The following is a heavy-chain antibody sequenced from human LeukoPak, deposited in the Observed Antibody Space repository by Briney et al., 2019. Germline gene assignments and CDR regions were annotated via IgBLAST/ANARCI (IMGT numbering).Heavy chain of an antibody. V-gene: IGHV4-61*02. CDR3: ARVEQWPKGWFDP. J-gene: IGHJ5*02. Sequence: PSETLSLTCTVSGGSISSGSYYWSWIRQPAGKGLEWIGRIYTSGSTNYNPSLKSRVTISVDTSKNQFSLKLSSVTAADTAVYYCARVEQWPKGWFDPWGQGTLVTVSS. CDR1: GGSISSGSYY. D-gene: IGHD6-19*01. CDR2: IYTSGST.